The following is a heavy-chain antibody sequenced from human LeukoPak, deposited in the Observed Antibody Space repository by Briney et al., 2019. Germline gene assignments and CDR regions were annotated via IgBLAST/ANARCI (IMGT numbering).Heavy chain of an antibody. Sequence: PGGSLRLSCAASGFTFSSYAMHWVRQAPGKGLEWVAVISYDGSNKYYADSVKGRFTISRDNSKNTLYLQMNSLRAEDTAVYYCARPHPGALDYWGQGTLVTVSS. CDR2: ISYDGSNK. J-gene: IGHJ4*02. D-gene: IGHD3-10*01. CDR1: GFTFSSYA. CDR3: ARPHPGALDY. V-gene: IGHV3-30-3*01.